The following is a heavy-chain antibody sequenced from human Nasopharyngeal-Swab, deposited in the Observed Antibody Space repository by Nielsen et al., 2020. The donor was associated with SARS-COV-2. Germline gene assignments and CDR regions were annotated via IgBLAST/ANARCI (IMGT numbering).Heavy chain of an antibody. CDR2: ISSSSSYI. CDR1: GFTFSSYN. J-gene: IGHJ4*02. Sequence: GGSLRLSCAASGFTFSSYNMNWVRQAPGKGLEWVSSISSSSSYIYYADSVKGRFTISRDNAKNSLYLQMNSLRAEDTAVYYCARESIAAAGRDFDYWGQGTLVTVSS. CDR3: ARESIAAAGRDFDY. D-gene: IGHD6-13*01. V-gene: IGHV3-21*01.